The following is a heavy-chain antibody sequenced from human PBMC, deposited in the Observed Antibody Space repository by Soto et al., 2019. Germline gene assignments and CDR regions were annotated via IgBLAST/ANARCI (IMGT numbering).Heavy chain of an antibody. Sequence: PGGSLRLFCAASGFTVSSNYMSWVRQAPGKGLEWVSVIYSGGSTYYADSVKGRFTISRDNSKNTLYLQMNSLRAEDTAVYYCATTSPGLWFGELYYYYYGMDVWGQGTTVTV. D-gene: IGHD3-10*01. J-gene: IGHJ6*02. CDR2: IYSGGST. V-gene: IGHV3-53*01. CDR3: ATTSPGLWFGELYYYYYGMDV. CDR1: GFTVSSNY.